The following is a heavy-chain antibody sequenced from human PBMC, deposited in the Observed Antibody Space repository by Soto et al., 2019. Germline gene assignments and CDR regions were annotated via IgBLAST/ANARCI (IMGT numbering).Heavy chain of an antibody. Sequence: QVQLVQSGAEVKKPGASVKVSCKASGYTFTGYYMHWVRQAPGQGLEWMGWVNPNSGGTNYAQKFQGRVTMTRDTSISTADMELSRLRSDDTAVYYCARVSFLYSSSIYYYYGMDVWGQGTTVTVSS. D-gene: IGHD6-6*01. CDR1: GYTFTGYY. CDR2: VNPNSGGT. J-gene: IGHJ6*02. V-gene: IGHV1-2*02. CDR3: ARVSFLYSSSIYYYYGMDV.